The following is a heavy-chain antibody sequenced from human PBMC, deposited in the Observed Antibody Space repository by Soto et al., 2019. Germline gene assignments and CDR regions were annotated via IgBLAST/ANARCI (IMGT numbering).Heavy chain of an antibody. CDR2: ISGRGGST. D-gene: IGHD3-16*01. CDR3: PKDKALGPHPYTSDY. V-gene: IGHV3-23*01. CDR1: GFTFSSYA. J-gene: IGHJ4*02. Sequence: GGSLRLSCAASGFTFSSYAMSWVRQAPGKGLEWVSAISGRGGSTYYADSVKGRFTISRDNSKNTLYLQINSRRAEDTAGYYCPKDKALGPHPYTSDYWGQGTLVTVSS.